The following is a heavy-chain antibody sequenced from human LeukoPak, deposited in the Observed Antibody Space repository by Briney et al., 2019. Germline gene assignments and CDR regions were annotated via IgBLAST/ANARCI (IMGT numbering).Heavy chain of an antibody. D-gene: IGHD4-17*01. CDR3: ARVRIYGDYAGADAFDI. CDR2: TYYRSKWYN. CDR1: GDSVSSNSAA. Sequence: SQTLSLTCAISGDSVSSNSAAWNWIRQSPSRGLEWLGRTYYRSKWYNDYAVSVKSRITINPDTSKNQFSLQLNSVTPEDTAVYYCARVRIYGDYAGADAFDIWGQGTMVTVPS. J-gene: IGHJ3*02. V-gene: IGHV6-1*01.